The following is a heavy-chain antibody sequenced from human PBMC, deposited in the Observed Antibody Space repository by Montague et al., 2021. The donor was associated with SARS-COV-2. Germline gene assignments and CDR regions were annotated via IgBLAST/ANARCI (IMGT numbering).Heavy chain of an antibody. CDR2: IYYSGST. CDR1: GGSISSSSYY. CDR3: ARVGRQQLVRLSGMDV. J-gene: IGHJ6*02. D-gene: IGHD6-13*01. V-gene: IGHV4-39*07. Sequence: SETRSLTCTVSGGSISSSSYYWGWIRQPPGKGLEWIGSIYYSGSTYYNPSLKSRVTISVDTSKNQFSLKLSSMTAADTAVYYCARVGRQQLVRLSGMDVWGQGTTVTVSS.